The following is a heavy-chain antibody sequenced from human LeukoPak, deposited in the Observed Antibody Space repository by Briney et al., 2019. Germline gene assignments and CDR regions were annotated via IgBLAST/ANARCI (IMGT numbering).Heavy chain of an antibody. V-gene: IGHV1-8*01. CDR2: MNPNSGNT. Sequence: ASVKVSCKASGYTFTSYDINWVRQATGQGLEWMGWMNPNSGNTGYAQKFQGRVTMTRNTSISTAYMELSSLRSEDTAVYYCARAISGYDSEGYYYYGMDVWGQGTTVTVSS. CDR3: ARAISGYDSEGYYYYGMDV. CDR1: GYTFTSYD. D-gene: IGHD5-12*01. J-gene: IGHJ6*02.